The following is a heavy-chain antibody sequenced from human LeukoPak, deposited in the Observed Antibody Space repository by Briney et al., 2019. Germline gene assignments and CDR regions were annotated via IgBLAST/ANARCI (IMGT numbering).Heavy chain of an antibody. CDR3: AKVRGTYSSGFSFGS. J-gene: IGHJ4*02. Sequence: GGSLRLSCAASGFTFNDYAMHWVRQPPGKGLEWLSIISWNSGYIGYADSVKGRFTVSRDNTEDSVYLQMNSLRPEDTAFYFCAKVRGTYSSGFSFGSWGQGTLVTVSS. CDR1: GFTFNDYA. CDR2: ISWNSGYI. V-gene: IGHV3-9*01. D-gene: IGHD6-19*01.